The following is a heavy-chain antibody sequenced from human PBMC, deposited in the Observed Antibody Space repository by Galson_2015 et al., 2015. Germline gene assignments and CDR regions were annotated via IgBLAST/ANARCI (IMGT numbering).Heavy chain of an antibody. CDR3: ARDSRSHYVDV. CDR1: GFSINDHF. J-gene: IGHJ6*03. CDR2: TRNKASSYTT. V-gene: IGHV3-72*01. Sequence: SLRLSCAASGFSINDHFMDWVRQAPGKGLEWVGRTRNKASSYTTEYAASVKGRFTISRDDSKNSLYLQMNSLKTEDTAVYYCARDSRSHYVDVWGKGTTVTVSS.